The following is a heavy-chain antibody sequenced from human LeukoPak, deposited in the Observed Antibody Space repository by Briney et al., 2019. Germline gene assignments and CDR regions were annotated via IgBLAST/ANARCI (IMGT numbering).Heavy chain of an antibody. CDR3: ASPLRGY. CDR2: ISYDGSNK. Sequence: GGSLRLSCAASGFTFRTYGMHWVRQAPGKGLEWVAVISYDGSNKYYADSVKGRFTISRDNSKNTLYLQMNSLRAEDTAVYYCASPLRGYWGQGTLVTVSS. V-gene: IGHV3-30*03. D-gene: IGHD2-15*01. CDR1: GFTFRTYG. J-gene: IGHJ4*02.